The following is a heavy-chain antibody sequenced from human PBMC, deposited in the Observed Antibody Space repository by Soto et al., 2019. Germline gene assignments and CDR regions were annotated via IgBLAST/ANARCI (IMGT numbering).Heavy chain of an antibody. J-gene: IGHJ4*02. D-gene: IGHD5-12*01. CDR3: ARAISGYGT. CDR2: INAGNGET. CDR1: GINYNTYA. V-gene: IGHV1-3*01. Sequence: QVQLVQSGAEMKKPGASVKLSCKTSGINYNTYAIHWVRQAPGQGLEWMGWINAGNGETRYSQNFQGRVTLTRVTHSSTDYMDLYRLKSEDTGVYYCARAISGYGTWGQGTLVTVSS.